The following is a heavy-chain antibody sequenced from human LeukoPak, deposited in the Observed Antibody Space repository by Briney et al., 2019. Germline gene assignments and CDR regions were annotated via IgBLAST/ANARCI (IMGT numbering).Heavy chain of an antibody. CDR3: AREHGDGSSWEPSYGGNWFDP. J-gene: IGHJ5*02. D-gene: IGHD6-13*01. V-gene: IGHV3-74*01. CDR1: GFTFSSYW. CDR2: IKTDGSST. Sequence: GGSLRLSCAASGFTFSSYWMHWVRQAPGKGLVWVSHIKTDGSSTNYAESVKGRFTISRDNAKNTVYLQMNSLRAEDTAVYYCAREHGDGSSWEPSYGGNWFDPWGQGTLVTVS.